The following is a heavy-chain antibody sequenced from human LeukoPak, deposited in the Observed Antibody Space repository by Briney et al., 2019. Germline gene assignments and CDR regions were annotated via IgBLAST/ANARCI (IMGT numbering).Heavy chain of an antibody. V-gene: IGHV3-15*01. CDR1: GFTFSSYW. J-gene: IGHJ4*02. CDR3: SALSMDY. D-gene: IGHD2-2*01. Sequence: GGSLRLSCAASGFTFSSYWMSWVRQAPGKGLEWVGRIKSKADGGTTDYAAPVNGRFTISRDDSKNTLYLQMDSLKTEDTAVYYCSALSMDYWGQGTLVTVSS. CDR2: IKSKADGGTT.